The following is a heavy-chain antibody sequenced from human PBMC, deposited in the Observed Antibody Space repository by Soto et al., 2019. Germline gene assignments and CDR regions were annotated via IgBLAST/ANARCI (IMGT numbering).Heavy chain of an antibody. V-gene: IGHV4-34*01. CDR2: INHSGST. J-gene: IGHJ4*02. CDR1: GGSFSGYY. CDR3: ARGPSPGYYNDPFDY. Sequence: SETLSLTCAVYGGSFSGYYWSWIRQPPGKGLEWIGEINHSGSTNYNPSLKSRVTISVDTSKNQFSLKLSSVTAADTAVYYCARGPSPGYYNDPFDYWGQGTLVTVSS. D-gene: IGHD3-9*01.